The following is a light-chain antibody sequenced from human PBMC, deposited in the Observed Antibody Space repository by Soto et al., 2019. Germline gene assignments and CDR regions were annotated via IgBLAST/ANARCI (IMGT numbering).Light chain of an antibody. J-gene: IGKJ5*01. V-gene: IGKV3-20*01. Sequence: DIVFTQSPGTLSLSKGERATLSYRASQSVSSSYLAWYQQKPGQATRLLIYVASSRSTGIPDMFSGSGCGTDFTLTISRVEPEDFAVYYCQQYGSSPITFGQGTLLEIK. CDR1: QSVSSSY. CDR3: QQYGSSPIT. CDR2: VAS.